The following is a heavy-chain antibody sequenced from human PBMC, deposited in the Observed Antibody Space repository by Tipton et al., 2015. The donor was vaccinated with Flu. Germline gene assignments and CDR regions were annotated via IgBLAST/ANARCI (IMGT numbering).Heavy chain of an antibody. Sequence: TLSLTCAVSGDSISSDYYWGWIRQPPGKGLEWIGNIFRTGSTYHNPSLKSRVTMSVDTSKNQLSLKLSSVTAADTAVYHCARDNLLQSGGTRPYYYYGMDVWGQGTTVTVSS. CDR1: GDSISSDYY. J-gene: IGHJ6*02. D-gene: IGHD2-2*01. CDR2: IFRTGST. CDR3: ARDNLLQSGGTRPYYYYGMDV. V-gene: IGHV4-38-2*02.